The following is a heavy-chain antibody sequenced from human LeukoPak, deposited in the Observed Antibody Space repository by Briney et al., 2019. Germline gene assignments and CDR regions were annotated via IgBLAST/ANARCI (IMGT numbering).Heavy chain of an antibody. CDR3: AKASGSGSAWGEFDP. CDR2: ISGSGGST. D-gene: IGHD3-10*01. J-gene: IGHJ5*02. V-gene: IGHV3-23*01. Sequence: GGSLRLSCAASGFTFSSYAMSWVRQAPGKGLEWVSAISGSGGSTYYADSAKGRFTISRDNSKNTLYLQMNSLRAEDTAVYYCAKASGSGSAWGEFDPWGQGTLVTVSS. CDR1: GFTFSSYA.